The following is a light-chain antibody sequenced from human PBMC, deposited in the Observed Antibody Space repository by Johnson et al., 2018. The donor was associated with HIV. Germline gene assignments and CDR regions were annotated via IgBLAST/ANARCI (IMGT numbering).Light chain of an antibody. CDR1: SSNIGSNY. CDR2: DNN. J-gene: IGLJ1*01. V-gene: IGLV1-51*01. CDR3: GTWDSSLSAFYF. Sequence: QSVLTQPPSVSAAPGQKVTISCSGSSSNIGSNYVSWYQQLPGTAPKLLIYDNNKRPSGIPDRFSGSKSGTSATLGITGLQTGDEADYYCGTWDSSLSAFYFFGTGTKVTVL.